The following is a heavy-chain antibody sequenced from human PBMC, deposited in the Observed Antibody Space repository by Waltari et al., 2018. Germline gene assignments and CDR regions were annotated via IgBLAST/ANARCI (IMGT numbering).Heavy chain of an antibody. CDR2: INPNSGGT. Sequence: QVQLVQSGAEVKKPGASVKVSCKASGYTFTGYDMHWVRRAPGQGLEWMGWINPNSGGTNYAQKFQGRVTMTRDTSISTAYMELSRLRSDDTAVYYCARDRVFGVVIPYYFDYWGQGTLVTVSS. CDR1: GYTFTGYD. D-gene: IGHD3-3*01. CDR3: ARDRVFGVVIPYYFDY. V-gene: IGHV1-2*02. J-gene: IGHJ4*02.